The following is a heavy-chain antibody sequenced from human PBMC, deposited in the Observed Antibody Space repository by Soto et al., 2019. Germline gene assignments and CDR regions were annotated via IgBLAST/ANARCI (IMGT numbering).Heavy chain of an antibody. D-gene: IGHD6-13*01. V-gene: IGHV1-3*01. CDR2: INAGNGNT. CDR3: ARAFEAEQQLVYYYGMDV. J-gene: IGHJ6*02. CDR1: GYTFTSYA. Sequence: ASVKVSCKASGYTFTSYATHWVRQAPGQRLEWMGWINAGNGNTEYSQKFQGRVTITRDTSASTAYMELSSLRSEDTAVYYCARAFEAEQQLVYYYGMDVWGQGTTVTVSS.